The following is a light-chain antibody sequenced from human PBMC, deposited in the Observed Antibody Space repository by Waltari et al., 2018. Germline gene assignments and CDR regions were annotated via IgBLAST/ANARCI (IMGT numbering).Light chain of an antibody. V-gene: IGLV2-23*01. J-gene: IGLJ1*01. CDR3: CSFAGRSTWV. Sequence: SALTQPASVSGSPGQSLAVSCTGSSSAFGAYNLVSWYQQHPGKAPKRIIYEATKRPSGVSNRFSGSKSGNMASLTISGLQAEDEAEYYCCSFAGRSTWVFGTGTKVTVL. CDR1: SSAFGAYNL. CDR2: EAT.